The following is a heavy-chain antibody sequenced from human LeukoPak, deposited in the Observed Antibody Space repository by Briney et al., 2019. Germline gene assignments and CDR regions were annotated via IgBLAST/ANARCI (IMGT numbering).Heavy chain of an antibody. CDR1: GSTFSSYD. CDR3: ARALRDNWFDP. D-gene: IGHD3-16*02. Sequence: GGSLRLSCAASGSTFSSYDMHWVRQATGKGLEWVSAIGTGGDTYYPGSVKGRYTISRENAKNSMYLQMNSLRAGDTAVYYCARALRDNWFDPWGQGTLVTVSS. J-gene: IGHJ5*02. CDR2: IGTGGDT. V-gene: IGHV3-13*01.